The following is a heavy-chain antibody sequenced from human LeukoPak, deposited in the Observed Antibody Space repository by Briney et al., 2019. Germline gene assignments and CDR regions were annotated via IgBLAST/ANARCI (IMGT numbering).Heavy chain of an antibody. CDR2: FDPEDGET. V-gene: IGHV1-24*01. Sequence: ASVKVSCKVSGYTLTELSMHWVRQAPGKGLEWMGGFDPEDGETIYAQKFQGRVTMTEDTSTDTAYMELSSLRSEDTAVYYCARQNYVWGSYRPDDALDIWGQGTMVTVSS. J-gene: IGHJ3*02. D-gene: IGHD3-16*01. CDR3: ARQNYVWGSYRPDDALDI. CDR1: GYTLTELS.